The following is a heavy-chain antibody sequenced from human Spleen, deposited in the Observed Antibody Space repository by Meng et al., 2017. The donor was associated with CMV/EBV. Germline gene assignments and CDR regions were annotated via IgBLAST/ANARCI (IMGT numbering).Heavy chain of an antibody. V-gene: IGHV3-20*04. D-gene: IGHD5-12*01. Sequence: GESLKISCAASGFTFSSYEMTWVRQAPGKGLEWVSGINWSGDSTHYVDSVKGRFTISRDNAKNSLYLQMSGLGAEDAALYYCVRVGLAFDYWGQGTLVTVSS. CDR3: VRVGLAFDY. CDR1: GFTFSSYE. CDR2: INWSGDST. J-gene: IGHJ4*02.